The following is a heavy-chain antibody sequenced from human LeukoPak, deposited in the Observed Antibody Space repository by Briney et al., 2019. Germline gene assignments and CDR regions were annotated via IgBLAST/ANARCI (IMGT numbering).Heavy chain of an antibody. CDR2: IFPGDSDT. J-gene: IGHJ3*02. D-gene: IGHD3-3*01. CDR3: ARHRPNYERFADI. CDR1: GYSFPAYW. Sequence: PGESLKISCKGSGYSFPAYWIGWVRQMPGKGLEWMGIIFPGDSDTRYGPSFQGQVTISADKSLSTAYLQWSSLKASDTAMYYCARHRPNYERFADIWGQGTMVTVSS. V-gene: IGHV5-51*01.